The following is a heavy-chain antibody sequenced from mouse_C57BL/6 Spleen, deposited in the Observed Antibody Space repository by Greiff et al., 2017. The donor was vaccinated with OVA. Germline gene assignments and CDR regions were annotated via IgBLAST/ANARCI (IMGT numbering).Heavy chain of an antibody. D-gene: IGHD2-4*01. J-gene: IGHJ4*01. CDR3: ARPGGLRRGYAMDY. V-gene: IGHV5-17*01. CDR2: ISSGSSTI. Sequence: EVMLVESGGGLVKPGGSLKLSCAASGFTFSDYGMHWVRQAPEKGLEWVAYISSGSSTIYYADTVKGRFTISRDNAKNTLFLQMTSLRSEDTAMYYCARPGGLRRGYAMDYWGQGTSVTVSS. CDR1: GFTFSDYG.